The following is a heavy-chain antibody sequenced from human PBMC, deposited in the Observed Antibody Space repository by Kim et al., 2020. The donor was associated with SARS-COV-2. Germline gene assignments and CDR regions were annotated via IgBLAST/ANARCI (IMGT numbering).Heavy chain of an antibody. CDR1: GGSFSGYY. CDR3: ARVLGPGGGQVRKYYYYYMDV. D-gene: IGHD3-16*01. J-gene: IGHJ6*03. V-gene: IGHV4-34*01. Sequence: SETLSLTCAVYGGSFSGYYWSWIRQPPGKGLEWIGEINHSGSTNYNPSLKSRVTISVGTSKNQFSLKLSSVTAADTAVYYCARVLGPGGGQVRKYYYYYMDVWGKGTTVTVSS. CDR2: INHSGST.